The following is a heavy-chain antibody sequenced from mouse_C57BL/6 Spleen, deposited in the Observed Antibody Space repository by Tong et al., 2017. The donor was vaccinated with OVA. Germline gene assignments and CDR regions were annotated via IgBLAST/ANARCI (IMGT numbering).Heavy chain of an antibody. CDR1: GYAFSSYW. V-gene: IGHV1-82*01. CDR3: AREGITTVVPYYFDY. D-gene: IGHD1-1*01. CDR2: IYPGDGDT. Sequence: VQLQESGAELVKPGASVKISCKASGYAFSSYWMNWVKQRPGKGLEWIGRIYPGDGDTNYNGKFKGKATLTADKSSSTAYMQLSSLTSEDSAVYFCAREGITTVVPYYFDYWGQGTTLTVSA. J-gene: IGHJ2*01.